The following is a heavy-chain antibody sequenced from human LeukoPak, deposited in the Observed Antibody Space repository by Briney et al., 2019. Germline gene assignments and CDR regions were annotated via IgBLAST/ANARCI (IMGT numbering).Heavy chain of an antibody. CDR3: ARGAVRGGTNFDY. CDR2: AYYRSKWYI. Sequence: SQTLSLTCAISGVSVSGSPAVWNWIRQSPSRGLEWLGRAYYRSKWYIDYAVSVKGRITITPDTSKNQFSLQLNSVTPEDTAVHYCARGAVRGGTNFDYWGQGTLVTVSS. J-gene: IGHJ4*02. V-gene: IGHV6-1*01. D-gene: IGHD3-10*01. CDR1: GVSVSGSPAV.